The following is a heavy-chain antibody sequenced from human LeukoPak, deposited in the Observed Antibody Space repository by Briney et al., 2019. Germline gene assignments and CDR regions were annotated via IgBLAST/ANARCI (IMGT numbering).Heavy chain of an antibody. CDR3: ARALHCSSTSCSKPIDY. V-gene: IGHV4-59*12. Sequence: SETLSLTCTVSGGSISSYYWSWIRQPPGKGLEWIGYIYYSGSTNYNPSLKSRVTISVDTSKNQFSLKLSSVTAAGTAVYYCARALHCSSTSCSKPIDYWGQGTLVTVSS. CDR1: GGSISSYY. CDR2: IYYSGST. J-gene: IGHJ4*02. D-gene: IGHD2-2*01.